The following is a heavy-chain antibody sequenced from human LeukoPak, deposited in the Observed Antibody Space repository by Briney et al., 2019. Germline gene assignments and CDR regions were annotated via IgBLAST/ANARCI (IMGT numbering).Heavy chain of an antibody. D-gene: IGHD3-10*01. CDR1: GYTFTSYA. J-gene: IGHJ4*02. Sequence: ASAKVSCKASGYTFTSYAMHWVRQAPGQRLEWMGWINAGNGNTKYSQKFQGRVTITRDTSASTAYMELSSLRSEDTAVYYCARDRAERAYYYGSGSYRRGRGFDYWGQGTLVTVSS. CDR3: ARDRAERAYYYGSGSYRRGRGFDY. V-gene: IGHV1-3*01. CDR2: INAGNGNT.